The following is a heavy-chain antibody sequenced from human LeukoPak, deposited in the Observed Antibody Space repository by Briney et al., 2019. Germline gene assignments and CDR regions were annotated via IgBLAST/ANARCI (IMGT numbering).Heavy chain of an antibody. Sequence: SSETLSLTCTFSGGSLSIYYWSCIPQPPGKGLEGIGYIYYSASTIYNPSINSRVTISVATSKNQISLRLRSVTAADTAVYYCARVMDSSSYSGDYWGQGTLVTVSS. CDR2: IYYSAST. CDR1: GGSLSIYY. J-gene: IGHJ4*02. V-gene: IGHV4-59*13. CDR3: ARVMDSSSYSGDY. D-gene: IGHD6-6*01.